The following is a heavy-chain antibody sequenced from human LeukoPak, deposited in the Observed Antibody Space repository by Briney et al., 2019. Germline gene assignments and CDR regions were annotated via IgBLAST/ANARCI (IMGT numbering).Heavy chain of an antibody. CDR2: INHSGGT. Sequence: SETLSLTCAVYGGSFSGYYWSWIRQPPGKGLEWIGEINHSGGTNYNPSLKSRVTISVDTSKNQFSLKLSSVTAADTAVYYCARRSGWYVSPDAFDIWGQGTMVTVSS. D-gene: IGHD6-19*01. CDR1: GGSFSGYY. J-gene: IGHJ3*02. V-gene: IGHV4-34*01. CDR3: ARRSGWYVSPDAFDI.